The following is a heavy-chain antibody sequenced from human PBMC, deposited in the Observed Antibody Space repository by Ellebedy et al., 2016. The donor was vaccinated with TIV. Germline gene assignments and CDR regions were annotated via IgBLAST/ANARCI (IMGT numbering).Heavy chain of an antibody. J-gene: IGHJ4*02. V-gene: IGHV1-8*01. CDR3: ARDGDSSSWYRLVDY. Sequence: ASVKVSXXASGYTFTSYDINWVRQATGQGLEWMGWMNPNSGNTGYAQKFQGRVTMTRNTSISTAYMELRSLRSDDTAVYYCARDGDSSSWYRLVDYWGQGTLVTVSS. CDR1: GYTFTSYD. D-gene: IGHD6-13*01. CDR2: MNPNSGNT.